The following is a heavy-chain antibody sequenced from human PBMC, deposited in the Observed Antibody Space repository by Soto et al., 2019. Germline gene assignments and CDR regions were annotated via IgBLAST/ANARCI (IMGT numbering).Heavy chain of an antibody. V-gene: IGHV1-2*02. J-gene: IGHJ6*02. CDR2: INPNSGGT. CDR3: ARNFDIVMHRLKYYYGMDA. Sequence: QVQLVQSGADVKKPGASVKVSCKASGYTFTNYYIHWVRQAPGQGLEWLGWINPNSGGTKYAQKFQGRVTMTRDMSVTTVYMELTRLTSGDTAVYYCARNFDIVMHRLKYYYGMDAWGQGTTVTVSS. CDR1: GYTFTNYY. D-gene: IGHD5-12*01.